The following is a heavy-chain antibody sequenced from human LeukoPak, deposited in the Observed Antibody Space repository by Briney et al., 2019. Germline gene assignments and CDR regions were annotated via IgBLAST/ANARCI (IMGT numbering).Heavy chain of an antibody. CDR1: GGSFSGYY. D-gene: IGHD2-2*01. Sequence: PSETLSLTCAVYGGSFSGYYWSWIRQPPGKGLEWIGEINHSGSTNYNPSLKSRVTIPVDTSKNQFSLKLSSVTAADTAVYYCARAKDIVVVPAANLDYWGQGTLVTVSS. J-gene: IGHJ4*02. CDR3: ARAKDIVVVPAANLDY. V-gene: IGHV4-34*01. CDR2: INHSGST.